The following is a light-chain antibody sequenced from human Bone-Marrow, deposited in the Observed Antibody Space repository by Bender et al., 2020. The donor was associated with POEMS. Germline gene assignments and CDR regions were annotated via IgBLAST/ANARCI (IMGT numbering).Light chain of an antibody. J-gene: IGLJ3*02. Sequence: QSALTQPASVSGSPGQSITISCTGTSTDVGAYDYVSWYQQHPGEAPKLKIYDVSNRPSGVSNRFSGSKSGNTASLTVSGRQAEDEADYYCSSYTSSGTWVFGGGTKVTVL. CDR3: SSYTSSGTWV. V-gene: IGLV2-14*03. CDR1: STDVGAYDY. CDR2: DVS.